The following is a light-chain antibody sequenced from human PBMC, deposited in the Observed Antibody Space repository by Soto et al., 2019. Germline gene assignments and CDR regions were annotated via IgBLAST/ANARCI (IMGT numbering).Light chain of an antibody. CDR2: DVS. J-gene: IGKJ5*01. CDR1: QSVSSY. Sequence: EVVLTQSPATLSFSPGERATLSCRASQSVSSYLAWYQQKPGQAPRLLIYDVSNRATGTPARFSGGGSGTEFNITISSLEPEDFAVYYCKQRSNWPATFGQGTRLEIK. V-gene: IGKV3-11*01. CDR3: KQRSNWPAT.